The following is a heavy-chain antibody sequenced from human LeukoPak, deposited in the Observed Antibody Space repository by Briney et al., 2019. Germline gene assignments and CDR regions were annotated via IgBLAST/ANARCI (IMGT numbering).Heavy chain of an antibody. CDR1: GFTFSSSG. V-gene: IGHV3-23*01. J-gene: IGHJ5*02. Sequence: GGSLRLSCAASGFTFSSSGMIWVRQAPGKGLEWVSAISGTGDRTYHADSVKGRFTISRDNSKNTLYLHMNSLRAEDTAVYYCAKGYYASGSYGWFDPWGQGTLVTVSS. D-gene: IGHD3-10*01. CDR3: AKGYYASGSYGWFDP. CDR2: ISGTGDRT.